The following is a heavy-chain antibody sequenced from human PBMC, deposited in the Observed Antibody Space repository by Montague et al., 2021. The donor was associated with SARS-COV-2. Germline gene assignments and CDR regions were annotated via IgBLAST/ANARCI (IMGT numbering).Heavy chain of an antibody. V-gene: IGHV3-30*04. J-gene: IGHJ3*02. CDR2: ISYDGSNK. CDR3: ARTDGGSYFNAFDI. D-gene: IGHD1-26*01. CDR1: GFTFRSYA. Sequence: SLRLSFAASGFTFRSYAMHLVRQAPGKGLEWVAVISYDGSNKYYVDSVKGRFTISRDNSKNTLYLQMNSLRAEDTAVYYCARTDGGSYFNAFDIWGQGTMVTVSS.